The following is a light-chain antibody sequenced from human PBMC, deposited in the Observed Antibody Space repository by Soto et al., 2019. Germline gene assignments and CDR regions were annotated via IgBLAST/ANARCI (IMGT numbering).Light chain of an antibody. CDR2: DTS. CDR3: LQRFNWPWT. J-gene: IGKJ1*01. Sequence: EIVLTQSPATLSLSPGEGATLSCRASQRVSSYLAWYQQKPGQAPRLLIYDTSYRATGIPARFSGSGSGTVFPLTISGLEPEGFAVYYCLQRFNWPWTFGQGTKVEIK. CDR1: QRVSSY. V-gene: IGKV3-11*01.